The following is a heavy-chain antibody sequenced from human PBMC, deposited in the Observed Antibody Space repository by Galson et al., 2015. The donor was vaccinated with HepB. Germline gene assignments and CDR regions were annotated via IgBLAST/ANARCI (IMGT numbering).Heavy chain of an antibody. CDR3: ARHILDTSAFFDY. D-gene: IGHD3-10*01. J-gene: IGHJ4*02. CDR1: GGSIRSSSYY. Sequence: SETLSLTCTVSGGSIRSSSYYWGWIRQPPGKGLEWIGTFYYRESPYYNPSFKSRVTISADSSKNQFSLKLTFVTAADTAVYYCARHILDTSAFFDYWGQGTLVAVSS. CDR2: FYYRESP. V-gene: IGHV4-39*01.